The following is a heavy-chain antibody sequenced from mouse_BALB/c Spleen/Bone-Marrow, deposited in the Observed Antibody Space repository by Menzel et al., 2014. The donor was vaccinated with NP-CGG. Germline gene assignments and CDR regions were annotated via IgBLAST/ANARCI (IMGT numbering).Heavy chain of an antibody. V-gene: IGHV1-77*01. Sequence: VKLMESGAELARPGTSVKLSCKASGYTFTDYYISWVKQRTGQGLEWIGEIYPGSGNTYYNEKFKGKATLTADKSSSTVNIHLSSLTSEDSAVYFCARDHYGNYEGFDYWGQGTLVTVSA. CDR1: GYTFTDYY. J-gene: IGHJ3*01. CDR3: ARDHYGNYEGFDY. CDR2: IYPGSGNT. D-gene: IGHD2-1*01.